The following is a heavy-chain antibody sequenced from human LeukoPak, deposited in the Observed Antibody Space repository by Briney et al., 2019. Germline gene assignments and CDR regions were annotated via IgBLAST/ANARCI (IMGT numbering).Heavy chain of an antibody. CDR3: ARGHVVRGVIYDY. CDR1: GFTFSSHW. CDR2: INQDGTEK. V-gene: IGHV3-7*04. D-gene: IGHD3-10*01. Sequence: GGSLRLSCAASGFTFSSHWMSWVRQAPGKGLEWVANINQDGTEKYYVDSLKGRFTISRDNAKNSLYLQINSLRAEDTALYYCARGHVVRGVIYDYWGQGTLVTVST. J-gene: IGHJ4*02.